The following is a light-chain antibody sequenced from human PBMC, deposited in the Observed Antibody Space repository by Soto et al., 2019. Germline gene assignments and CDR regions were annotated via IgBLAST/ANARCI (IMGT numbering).Light chain of an antibody. Sequence: QSALTQPPSASGPPGQSVAISYSGSNSNIESNYVYWYQHLPGTAPKLLIYMNNQRPSGVPDRFSGSKSGTSASLVIIGLRSEDEAEYYCAAWDASLSAVLFGGGTKVTVL. V-gene: IGLV1-47*01. CDR3: AAWDASLSAVL. CDR2: MNN. CDR1: NSNIESNY. J-gene: IGLJ2*01.